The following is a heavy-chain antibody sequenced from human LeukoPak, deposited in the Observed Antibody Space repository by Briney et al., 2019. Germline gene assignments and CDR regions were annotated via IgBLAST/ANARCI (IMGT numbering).Heavy chain of an antibody. V-gene: IGHV3-30-3*01. J-gene: IGHJ4*02. Sequence: GGSLRLSCAASGFTFSSYAMHWVRQAPGKGLERVAVISYDGSNKYYADSVKGRFTISRDNSKNTLYLQMNSLRAEDTAVYYCARADYGDSPFDYWGQGTLVTVSS. CDR2: ISYDGSNK. D-gene: IGHD4-17*01. CDR1: GFTFSSYA. CDR3: ARADYGDSPFDY.